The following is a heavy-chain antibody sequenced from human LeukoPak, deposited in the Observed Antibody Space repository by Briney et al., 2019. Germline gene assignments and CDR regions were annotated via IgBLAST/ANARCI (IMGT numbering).Heavy chain of an antibody. D-gene: IGHD7-27*01. CDR1: GFPFRSYA. J-gene: IGHJ6*02. V-gene: IGHV3-23*01. Sequence: GGSLRLSCAASGFPFRSYAMMWVRQAPGKGLEWVSANAGGGGNILYADSVKGRFTISRDNSKNTLYLQMNSLSADDTAVYFCAKIRAGDYYYFYGMDIWGQGTAVTVSS. CDR3: AKIRAGDYYYFYGMDI. CDR2: NAGGGGNI.